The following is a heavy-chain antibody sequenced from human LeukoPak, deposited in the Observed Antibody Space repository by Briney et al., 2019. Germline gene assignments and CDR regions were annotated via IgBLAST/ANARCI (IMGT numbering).Heavy chain of an antibody. CDR3: AKDGLRTVAIDY. D-gene: IGHD6-19*01. V-gene: IGHV3-30*18. CDR1: GFTFSTYG. CDR2: ISYDGSDK. J-gene: IGHJ4*02. Sequence: HPGGSLRLSCAASGFTFSTYGIHWVRQAPGKGVEWLTVISYDGSDKYYADSVKGRFTISRDNSKHTLYLQMISLRVDDTAVYYCAKDGLRTVAIDYWGQGTLVTVSS.